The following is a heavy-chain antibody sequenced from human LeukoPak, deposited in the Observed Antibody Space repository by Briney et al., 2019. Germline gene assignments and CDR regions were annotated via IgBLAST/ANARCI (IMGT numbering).Heavy chain of an antibody. D-gene: IGHD6-13*01. CDR1: GGTFSSYA. J-gene: IGHJ4*02. CDR3: ARGYSSSWALKYYFDY. V-gene: IGHV1-69*06. Sequence: VASVKVSCKASGGTFSSYAISWVRQAPGQGLEWMGGIIPIFGTANYAQKFQGRVTITADKSTSTAYMELSSLRSEDTAVYYCARGYSSSWALKYYFDYWGQGTLVTVSS. CDR2: IIPIFGTA.